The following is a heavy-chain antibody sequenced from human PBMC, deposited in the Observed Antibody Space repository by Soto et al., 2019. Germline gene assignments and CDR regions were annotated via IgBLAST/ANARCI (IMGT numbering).Heavy chain of an antibody. D-gene: IGHD3-10*01. CDR3: TRVRGIKLMTFYSDY. J-gene: IGHJ4*02. CDR2: IFSSGGT. Sequence: QVQLQESGPGLVKSSETLSLTCSVFGGSINNDYWSWIRQTPGKGLEWIGYIFSSGGTNYNPSLRSRVTLSIAASESQFSLKLTSVTTADTAIYFCTRVRGIKLMTFYSDYWSQGTLVTVSS. CDR1: GGSINNDY. V-gene: IGHV4-59*01.